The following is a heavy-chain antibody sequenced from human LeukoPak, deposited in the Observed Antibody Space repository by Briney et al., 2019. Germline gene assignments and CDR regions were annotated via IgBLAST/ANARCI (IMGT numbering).Heavy chain of an antibody. D-gene: IGHD6-13*01. CDR3: ARDQTSSSWYDY. CDR1: GFTFSSYW. CDR2: ISSRNNYI. Sequence: GGSLRLSCVASGFTFSSYWMHWVRQDPRKGLVWVSSISSRNNYIYYADSVKGRFTISRDNARNSLYLQLNSLRAEDTAVYYCARDQTSSSWYDYWGQGTLVTVSS. J-gene: IGHJ4*02. V-gene: IGHV3-21*01.